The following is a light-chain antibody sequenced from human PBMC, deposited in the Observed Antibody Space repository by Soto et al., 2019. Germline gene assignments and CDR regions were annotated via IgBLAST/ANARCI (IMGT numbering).Light chain of an antibody. CDR2: ATS. J-gene: IGKJ5*01. V-gene: IGKV1-39*01. CDR3: QQSYKMPS. CDR1: RNVSIY. Sequence: EIPLTQSPSSLAASVGDRLTLTCRASRNVSIYLNWYQHKPGKGPILLIHATSNLQIGVPSRFSGSGSGTEFALTISSLEPEDFGTYYCQQSYKMPSFGQGTRLEIK.